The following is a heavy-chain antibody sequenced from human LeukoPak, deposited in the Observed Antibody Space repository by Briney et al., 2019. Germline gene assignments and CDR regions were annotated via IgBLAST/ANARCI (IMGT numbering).Heavy chain of an antibody. CDR3: ARGGRVGGA. J-gene: IGHJ5*02. CDR2: ISGSGGTT. Sequence: GGSLRLSCEASGFTFSSYAMSWVRQAPGKGLQWVSAISGSGGTTYYSDSVKGRFTISRDNSKNTLYLQMSSLRAEDTAVYYCARGGRVGGAWGQGTLVTVSS. V-gene: IGHV3-23*01. D-gene: IGHD1-26*01. CDR1: GFTFSSYA.